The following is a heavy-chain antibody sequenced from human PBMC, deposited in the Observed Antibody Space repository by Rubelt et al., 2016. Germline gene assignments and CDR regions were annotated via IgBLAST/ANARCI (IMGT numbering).Heavy chain of an antibody. CDR3: ARGLDLHYWYFDV. CDR2: INNNTGSR. V-gene: IGHV7-4-1*02. D-gene: IGHD5-24*01. J-gene: IGHJ2*01. Sequence: QVQLVQSGAEVKKPGASVKVSCKASGYTFTSYDINWVRRAPGQGLEWMGWINNNTGSRTYAQGFTGRFVFSVDTSVSTTDLQISSLKSEDTAVYYCARGLDLHYWYFDVWGRGTLVTVSS. CDR1: GYTFTSYD.